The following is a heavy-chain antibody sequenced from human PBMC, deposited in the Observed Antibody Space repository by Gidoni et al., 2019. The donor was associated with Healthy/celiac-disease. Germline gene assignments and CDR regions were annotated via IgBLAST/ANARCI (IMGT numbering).Heavy chain of an antibody. D-gene: IGHD3-10*01. V-gene: IGHV4-30-4*01. CDR1: AGSISSGDYY. CDR3: ARSRWFGELTSGWFDP. CDR2: IYYSGRT. J-gene: IGHJ5*02. Sequence: QVQLQESGPGLVTPSQTLSLPCTVSAGSISSGDYYWSWIRQPPGKGLEWIGYIYYSGRTYYNPSLKSRVTIAVDTSKNQFSLKLSSVTAADTAVYYCARSRWFGELTSGWFDPWGQGTLVTVSS.